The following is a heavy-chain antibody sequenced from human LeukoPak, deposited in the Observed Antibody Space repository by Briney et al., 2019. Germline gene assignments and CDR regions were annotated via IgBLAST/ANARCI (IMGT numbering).Heavy chain of an antibody. CDR3: AKSTVTTGDWYFDY. Sequence: PGGSLRLSCEASGFTFSSYAMTWVRQAPGKGLEWVSAISGSGGATYYADSVKGRFTISRDNSKNTLYLQMNSLRAEDTAVYYCAKSTVTTGDWYFDYWGQGTLVTVSS. V-gene: IGHV3-23*01. CDR1: GFTFSSYA. J-gene: IGHJ4*02. CDR2: ISGSGGAT. D-gene: IGHD4-17*01.